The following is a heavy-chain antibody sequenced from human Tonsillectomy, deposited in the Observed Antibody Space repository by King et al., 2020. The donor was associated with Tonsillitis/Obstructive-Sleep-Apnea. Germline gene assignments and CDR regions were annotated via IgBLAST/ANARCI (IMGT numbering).Heavy chain of an antibody. Sequence: VQLVQSGAEVKKPGESLKLSCKGSGYSFTSYWIGWVRQMPGKGLEWMGSINPGDSDTRYSQSFQGQVTISADKSISTAYLQWSSLKASDTAMYYCARAQNSMYFDYFYYWGQGTLVTVSS. CDR1: GYSFTSYW. J-gene: IGHJ4*02. D-gene: IGHD2-8*01. V-gene: IGHV5-51*03. CDR2: INPGDSDT. CDR3: ARAQNSMYFDYFYY.